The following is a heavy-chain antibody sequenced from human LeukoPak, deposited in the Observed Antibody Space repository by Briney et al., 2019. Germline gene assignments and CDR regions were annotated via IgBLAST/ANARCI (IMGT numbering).Heavy chain of an antibody. CDR3: ARNYD. CDR2: INQDGGKK. D-gene: IGHD3-10*01. V-gene: IGHV3-7*04. Sequence: GGSLRLSCTASGFTFSSNWMTWVRQAPGKGLEWVANINQDGGKKYYVDSVKGRFTISRDNAKNSLYLQMNSLRAEDTAVYYCARNYDWGQGTLVTVSS. J-gene: IGHJ4*02. CDR1: GFTFSSNW.